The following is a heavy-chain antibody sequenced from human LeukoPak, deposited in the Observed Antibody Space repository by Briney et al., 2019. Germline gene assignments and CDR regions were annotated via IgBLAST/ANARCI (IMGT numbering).Heavy chain of an antibody. J-gene: IGHJ3*02. D-gene: IGHD2-2*01. CDR1: GYTFTSYA. V-gene: IGHV7-4-1*02. CDR2: INTNTGNP. Sequence: ASVTVSFTASGYTFTSYAMNWVRQAPGQGLEWMGWINTNTGNPTYAQGFTGRFVFSLDTSVSTAYQQISSLKAEDTAVYYCASGLGYCSSTSCPPHDAFDIWGQGTMVTVSS. CDR3: ASGLGYCSSTSCPPHDAFDI.